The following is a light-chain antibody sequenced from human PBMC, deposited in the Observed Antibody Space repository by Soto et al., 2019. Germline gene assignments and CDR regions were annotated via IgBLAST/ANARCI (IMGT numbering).Light chain of an antibody. Sequence: DIQGTQSPPTLSASVGDRVTITCRASQTISTWMAWYQQKPGKAPKLLVYDASTLQSGVASRFSGSGSGTEFTLIISCLQPDDSATYYCQQYTNTNNPWMFGQGTKVEI. J-gene: IGKJ1*01. CDR2: DAS. CDR3: QQYTNTNNPWM. V-gene: IGKV1-5*01. CDR1: QTISTW.